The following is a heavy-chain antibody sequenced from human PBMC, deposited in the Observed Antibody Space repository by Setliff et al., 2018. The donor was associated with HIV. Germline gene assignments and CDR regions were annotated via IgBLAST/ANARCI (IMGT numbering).Heavy chain of an antibody. D-gene: IGHD5-18*01. CDR1: GGSMNSYY. Sequence: ASETLSLTCTVSGGSMNSYYWSWIRQPPGKGLEWIGYIYTSGSTKYNPSLKSRVTILVDPSKSQFSLKLTSVAAADTAVYYCARDSGGYNYGFAVGSFDYWGQGALVTVSS. V-gene: IGHV4-59*01. CDR2: IYTSGST. J-gene: IGHJ4*02. CDR3: ARDSGGYNYGFAVGSFDY.